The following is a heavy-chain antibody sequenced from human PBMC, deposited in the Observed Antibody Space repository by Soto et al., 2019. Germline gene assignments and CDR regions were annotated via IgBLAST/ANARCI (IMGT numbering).Heavy chain of an antibody. CDR2: INPDGRSI. J-gene: IGHJ4*01. CDR3: ARAGSYRFDY. D-gene: IGHD3-10*01. CDR1: GFTFSSYW. Sequence: PGGSLRLSCAASGFTFSSYWVHWVRQAPGKGLAWVSRINPDGRSISDADSVKGRFTISRDNAKNTLYLQMNSLTTEDTAVYYCARAGSYRFDYWGHGTLVTVSS. V-gene: IGHV3-74*01.